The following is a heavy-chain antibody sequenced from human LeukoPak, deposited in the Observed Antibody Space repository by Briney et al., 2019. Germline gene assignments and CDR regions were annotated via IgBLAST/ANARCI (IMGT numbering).Heavy chain of an antibody. CDR3: AREGLGIESFDY. V-gene: IGHV4-59*01. Sequence: SETLSLTCTVSGGSITSFYWSWIRQPPGKGLEWIGYIYYSGSTNYNPSLKSRVSTSIDTSKNQFSLKLSSVNAADTAVYYCAREGLGIESFDYWGQGTLVTVSS. J-gene: IGHJ4*02. CDR1: GGSITSFY. CDR2: IYYSGST. D-gene: IGHD7-27*01.